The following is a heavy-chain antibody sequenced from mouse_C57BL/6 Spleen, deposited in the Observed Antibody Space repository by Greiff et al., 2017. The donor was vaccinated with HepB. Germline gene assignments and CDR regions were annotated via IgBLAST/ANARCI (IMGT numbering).Heavy chain of an antibody. CDR1: GYTFTSYW. Sequence: QVQLQQPGAELVKPGASVKLSCKASGYTFTSYWMHWVKQRPGQGLEWIGMIHPNSGSTNYNEKFKSKATMTVAKSSSTAYMQLSSLTSEDSAVYYCAREGVFRPFDYWGQGTTLTVSS. CDR3: AREGVFRPFDY. V-gene: IGHV1-64*01. D-gene: IGHD3-2*02. CDR2: IHPNSGST. J-gene: IGHJ2*01.